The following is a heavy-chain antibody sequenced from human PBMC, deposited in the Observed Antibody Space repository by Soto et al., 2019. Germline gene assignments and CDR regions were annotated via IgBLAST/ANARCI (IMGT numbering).Heavy chain of an antibody. Sequence: GGSLRLSCAASGFTFSSYAMSWVRQAPGKGLEWVSAISGSGGSTYYADSVKGRFTISRENSKNTLYLQMNSLRAEDTAVYYCVPAGDPLWDQFDYWGQGTLVTVSS. CDR2: ISGSGGST. J-gene: IGHJ4*02. CDR3: VPAGDPLWDQFDY. V-gene: IGHV3-23*01. D-gene: IGHD3-10*01. CDR1: GFTFSSYA.